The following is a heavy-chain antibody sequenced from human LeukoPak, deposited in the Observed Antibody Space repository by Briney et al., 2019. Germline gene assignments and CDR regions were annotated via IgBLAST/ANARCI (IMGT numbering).Heavy chain of an antibody. CDR2: IYHSGST. Sequence: TETLSLTCAVSGGSISSSNWWSWVRQPPGKGLEWIGEIYHSGSTNYNPSLKSRVTISVDKSKNQFSLKLSSVTAADTAVYYCARTGGSGWYSRNYFDYWGQGTLVTVSS. D-gene: IGHD6-19*01. J-gene: IGHJ4*02. V-gene: IGHV4-4*02. CDR1: GGSISSSNW. CDR3: ARTGGSGWYSRNYFDY.